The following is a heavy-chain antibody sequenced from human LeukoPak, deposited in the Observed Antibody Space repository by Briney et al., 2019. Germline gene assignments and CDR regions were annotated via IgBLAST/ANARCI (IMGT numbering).Heavy chain of an antibody. CDR1: GYSFTSYW. J-gene: IGHJ6*02. Sequence: GESLKISCKGSGYSFTSYWIGWVRQMPGKGLEWMGIIYPGDSDTRYSPSFQGQVTISADKSISTAYLQWSSLKASDTAMYYCASSGGYSGYDADYYYGMDVWGQGTTVTVSS. CDR2: IYPGDSDT. CDR3: ASSGGYSGYDADYYYGMDV. D-gene: IGHD5-12*01. V-gene: IGHV5-51*01.